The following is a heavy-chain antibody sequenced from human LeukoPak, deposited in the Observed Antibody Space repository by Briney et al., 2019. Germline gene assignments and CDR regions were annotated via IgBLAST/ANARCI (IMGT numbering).Heavy chain of an antibody. V-gene: IGHV4-39*07. CDR1: GGSISSSSYY. J-gene: IGHJ4*02. Sequence: PSETLSLTCTVSGGSISSSSYYWGWIRQPPGKGLEWIGSIYYSGSTYYNPSLKSRVTISVDTSKNQFSLKLSSVTAADTAVYYCARGPSYMATIVYWGQGTLVTVSS. CDR3: ARGPSYMATIVY. CDR2: IYYSGST. D-gene: IGHD5-24*01.